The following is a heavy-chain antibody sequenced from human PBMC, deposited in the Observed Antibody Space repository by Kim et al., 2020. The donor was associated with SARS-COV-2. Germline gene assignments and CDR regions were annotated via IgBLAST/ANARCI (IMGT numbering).Heavy chain of an antibody. V-gene: IGHV1-3*01. CDR3: ARSSPSVRLFDY. D-gene: IGHD3-16*01. Sequence: KYSQKFQGRVTITRDTSASTAYMELSSLRSEDTAVYYCARSSPSVRLFDYWGQGTLVTVSS. J-gene: IGHJ4*02.